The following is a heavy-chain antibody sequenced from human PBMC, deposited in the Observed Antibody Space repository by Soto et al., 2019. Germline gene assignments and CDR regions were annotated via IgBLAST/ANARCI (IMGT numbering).Heavy chain of an antibody. CDR3: ARVGGDFWSGYYNPIDY. Sequence: SGTLSLTCTVSGGSISSSSYYWGWIRQPPGKGLEWIGSIYYSGSTYYNPSLKSRVTISVDTSKNQFSLKLSSVTAADTAVYYCARVGGDFWSGYYNPIDYWGQGTLVTVSS. V-gene: IGHV4-39*01. J-gene: IGHJ4*02. CDR2: IYYSGST. CDR1: GGSISSSSYY. D-gene: IGHD3-3*01.